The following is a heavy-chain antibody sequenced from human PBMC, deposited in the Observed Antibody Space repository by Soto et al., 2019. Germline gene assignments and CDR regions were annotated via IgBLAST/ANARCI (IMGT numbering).Heavy chain of an antibody. CDR1: GGFVSSGSYY. CDR2: MSHSGGT. J-gene: IGHJ3*02. V-gene: IGHV4-34*01. CDR3: ARVERGTATTVVDAFDI. Sequence: QVQLQQWGAGLLKPSETLSLTCAVYGGFVSSGSYYWSWIRQPPGKGLEWIGEMSHSGGTHFNPSLKGRVTISLVTSKNQFSLKMSSVTAADTALYYCARVERGTATTVVDAFDIWGPGTMVTVSS. D-gene: IGHD1-1*01.